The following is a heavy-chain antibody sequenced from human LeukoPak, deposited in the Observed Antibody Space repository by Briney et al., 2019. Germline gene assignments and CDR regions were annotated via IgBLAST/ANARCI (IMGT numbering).Heavy chain of an antibody. J-gene: IGHJ4*02. V-gene: IGHV1-2*02. CDR3: ARCVSQWLVHPLNY. CDR2: INPNSGGT. Sequence: EASVKVSCKASGYTFTGYYMHWVRQAPGQGLEGMGWINPNSGGTNYAQKFQGRVTMTRDTSISTAYMELSRLRSDDTAVYYCARCVSQWLVHPLNYWGQGTLVTVSS. CDR1: GYTFTGYY. D-gene: IGHD6-19*01.